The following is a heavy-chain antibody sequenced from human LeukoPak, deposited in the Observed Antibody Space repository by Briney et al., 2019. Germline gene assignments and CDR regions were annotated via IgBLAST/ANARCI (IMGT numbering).Heavy chain of an antibody. J-gene: IGHJ4*02. CDR2: IYYSGST. CDR3: ARVFSSGWHYFDY. Sequence: SETLSLTCTVSGGSISSYYWSWIRQPPGKGLEWIGYIYYSGSTNYNPSLKSRVTISVDTSKNQFSLKLSSVTAADTAVYYCARVFSSGWHYFDYWGQGTPVTVSS. D-gene: IGHD6-19*01. CDR1: GGSISSYY. V-gene: IGHV4-59*12.